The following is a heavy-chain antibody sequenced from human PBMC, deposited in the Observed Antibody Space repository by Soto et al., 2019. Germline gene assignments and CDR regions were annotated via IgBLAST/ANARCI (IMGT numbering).Heavy chain of an antibody. Sequence: EVQLLESGGGVVQPGGSLRLSCAASGFTFSAYAMSWVRQAPGKGLQWVSGVGGSDTDKHYADSVRGRFTVSRDNSKNTLYLQMNSLRVDDTAVYYCAKDATAVNGVWDPFDMWGQGTEVTVSP. CDR3: AKDATAVNGVWDPFDM. J-gene: IGHJ3*02. D-gene: IGHD2-8*01. CDR1: GFTFSAYA. V-gene: IGHV3-23*01. CDR2: VGGSDTDK.